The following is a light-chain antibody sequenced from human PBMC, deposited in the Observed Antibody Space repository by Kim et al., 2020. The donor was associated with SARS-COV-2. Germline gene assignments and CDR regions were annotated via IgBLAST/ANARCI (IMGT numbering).Light chain of an antibody. CDR1: SSNIGSNS. J-gene: IGLJ3*02. Sequence: GRRVTISCSGSSSNIGSNSVYWYQQLPGTAPKLLIYRNNQRPSGVPDRFSGSKSGTSASLAISGLRSEDEADYYCAAWDDSLSGRVFGGGTQLTVL. CDR3: AAWDDSLSGRV. V-gene: IGLV1-47*01. CDR2: RNN.